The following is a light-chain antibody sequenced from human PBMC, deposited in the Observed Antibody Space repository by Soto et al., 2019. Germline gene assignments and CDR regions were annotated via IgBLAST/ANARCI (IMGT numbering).Light chain of an antibody. CDR1: QSIDRW. V-gene: IGKV1-5*01. J-gene: IGKJ1*01. CDR3: QHYNSYGT. CDR2: HAS. Sequence: DIQMSLSASSRSASVGDRVTMAFRASQSIDRWLAWYQQRPGKAPKILIYHASSLETGVPSRFSGSGSGTEFTLTISSLQPDDFATYYCQHYNSYGTFGQGTKVDIK.